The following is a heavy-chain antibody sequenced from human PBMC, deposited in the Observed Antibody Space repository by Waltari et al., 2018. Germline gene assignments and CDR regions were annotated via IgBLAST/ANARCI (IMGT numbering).Heavy chain of an antibody. CDR1: GFLYNDYW. D-gene: IGHD2-15*01. CDR3: TRNPGY. V-gene: IGHV3-74*03. Sequence: EVQLVESGGGLVQPGGSLRLSCAVSGFLYNDYWLDWVRQAPVQGLVWVSRIKSDGTNIKYADSVRGRFTISRDSAKNTFYLQMNSLRVEDTAVYYCTRNPGYWGQGTLVTVAS. CDR2: IKSDGTNI. J-gene: IGHJ4*02.